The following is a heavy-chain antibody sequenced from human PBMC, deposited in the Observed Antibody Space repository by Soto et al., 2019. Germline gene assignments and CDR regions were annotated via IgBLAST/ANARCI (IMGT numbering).Heavy chain of an antibody. CDR3: ARVRGYYDSSGFDY. CDR1: GFTFSDYY. Sequence: QVQLVESGGGLVKPGGSLRLSCAASGFTFSDYYMSWIRQAPGKGLEWVSYISGGGGSTIQYADSVKGRFTISRDNAKTSLYLKMNSLRVADTAVYYCARVRGYYDSSGFDYWGQGTPVTVSS. D-gene: IGHD3-22*01. CDR2: ISGGGGSTI. J-gene: IGHJ4*02. V-gene: IGHV3-11*01.